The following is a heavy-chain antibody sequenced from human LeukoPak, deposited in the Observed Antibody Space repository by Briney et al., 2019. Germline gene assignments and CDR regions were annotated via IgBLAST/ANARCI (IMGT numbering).Heavy chain of an antibody. CDR1: GYTFTSYG. D-gene: IGHD6-19*01. J-gene: IGHJ3*02. Sequence: EASVKVSCKASGYTFTSYGISWVRQAPGQGLEWMGWISAYNGNTNYAQKLQGRVTMTTDTSTSTAYMELRSLRSDDTAVYYCARDGCSSGWYVAFDIWGQGTMVTVSS. CDR2: ISAYNGNT. CDR3: ARDGCSSGWYVAFDI. V-gene: IGHV1-18*04.